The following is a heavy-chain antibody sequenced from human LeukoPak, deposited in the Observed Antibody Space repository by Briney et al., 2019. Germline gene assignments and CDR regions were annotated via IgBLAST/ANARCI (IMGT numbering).Heavy chain of an antibody. J-gene: IGHJ5*02. CDR2: INHSGST. CDR3: ARRRYYDTSWFDP. Sequence: SGTLSLTCAVYGGSFSGYYWSWIRQPPGKGLEWIGEINHSGSTNYNPSLKSRVTISVDTSKNQFSLKLSSVTAADTAVYYCARRRYYDTSWFDPWGQGTLVTVSS. D-gene: IGHD3-22*01. CDR1: GGSFSGYY. V-gene: IGHV4-34*01.